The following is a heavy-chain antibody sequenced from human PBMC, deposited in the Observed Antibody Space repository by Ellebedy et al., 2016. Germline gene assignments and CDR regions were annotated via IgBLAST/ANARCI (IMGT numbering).Heavy chain of an antibody. J-gene: IGHJ5*02. CDR1: GYTFTSYY. CDR2: INPSGGST. D-gene: IGHD2-2*01. Sequence: ASVKVSXXTSGYTFTSYYLHWVRQAPGQGLEWMGIINPSGGSTTYAQKFQGRVTMTRDTSTSTVYMELSSLRSEDTAVYYCARSTELGYCSSNSCYGGVWLDPWGQGTLVTVSS. CDR3: ARSTELGYCSSNSCYGGVWLDP. V-gene: IGHV1-46*03.